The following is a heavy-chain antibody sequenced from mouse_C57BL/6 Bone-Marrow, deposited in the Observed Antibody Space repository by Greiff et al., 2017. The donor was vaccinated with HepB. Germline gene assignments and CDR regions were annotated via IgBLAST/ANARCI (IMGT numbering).Heavy chain of an antibody. D-gene: IGHD1-1*01. CDR2: IWRGGST. CDR3: AKTGLYYYGSRGAMDY. J-gene: IGHJ4*01. CDR1: GFSLTSYG. V-gene: IGHV2-5*01. Sequence: VQLQQSGPGLVQPSQSLSITCTVSGFSLTSYGVHWVRQSPGKGLEWLGVIWRGGSTDYNAAFMSRLSITKDNSKSQVFFKMNSLQADDTAIYYCAKTGLYYYGSRGAMDYWGQGTSVTVSS.